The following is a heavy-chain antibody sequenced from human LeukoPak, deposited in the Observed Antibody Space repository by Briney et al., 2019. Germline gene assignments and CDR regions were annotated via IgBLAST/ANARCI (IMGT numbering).Heavy chain of an antibody. J-gene: IGHJ4*02. V-gene: IGHV3-74*01. CDR3: ARDRDWNSLDY. D-gene: IGHD1-1*01. CDR1: EFAFTYHW. Sequence: PGGSLRLSCAASEFAFTYHWMHWVRQAPGKGLVWVSRINPDGSNTVYAESVKGRFTISRDNAKNTLYLQMNSLSAEDTAVYYCARDRDWNSLDYWGQGTLVTVSS. CDR2: INPDGSNT.